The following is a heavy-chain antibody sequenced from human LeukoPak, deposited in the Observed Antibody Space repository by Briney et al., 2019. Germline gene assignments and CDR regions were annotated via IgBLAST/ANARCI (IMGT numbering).Heavy chain of an antibody. CDR1: GGTISSYA. V-gene: IGHV1-69*01. CDR3: ARGDYDSSGYFLPNDY. Sequence: ASVKVSCKASGGTISSYAISWVRQAPGQGLEWMGGIIPIFGTANYAQKFQGRVTITADESTSTAYMELSSLRSEDTAVYYCARGDYDSSGYFLPNDYWGQGTLVTVSS. J-gene: IGHJ4*02. CDR2: IIPIFGTA. D-gene: IGHD3-22*01.